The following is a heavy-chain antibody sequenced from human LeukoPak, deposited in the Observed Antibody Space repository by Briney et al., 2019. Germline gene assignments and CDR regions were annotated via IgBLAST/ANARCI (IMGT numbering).Heavy chain of an antibody. Sequence: PGGSLRLSCAASGFTFSSYAMSWVRQAPGKGLEWVSVIYSGGSTYYADSVKGRFTISRDNSKNTLYLQMNSLRAEDTAVYYCARGRYSSPNWFDPWGQGTLVTVSS. D-gene: IGHD6-13*01. CDR3: ARGRYSSPNWFDP. CDR2: IYSGGST. J-gene: IGHJ5*02. V-gene: IGHV3-66*01. CDR1: GFTFSSYA.